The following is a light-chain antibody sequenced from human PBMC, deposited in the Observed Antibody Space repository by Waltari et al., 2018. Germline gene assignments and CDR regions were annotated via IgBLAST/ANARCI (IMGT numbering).Light chain of an antibody. CDR1: HLVSSY. J-gene: IGKJ5*01. V-gene: IGKV3-11*01. CDR3: QQRSNLIT. Sequence: EIVLTQSPATLSLSPGERATLSCRASHLVSSYLAWYQQKPGQAPRLLIYDTSARATGVPARCSGSGSGTDFTLSISSLEPEDFAIYYCQQRSNLITFGQGTRLEIK. CDR2: DTS.